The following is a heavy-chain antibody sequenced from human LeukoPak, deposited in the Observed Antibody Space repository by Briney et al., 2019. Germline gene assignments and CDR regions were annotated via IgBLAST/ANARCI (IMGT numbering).Heavy chain of an antibody. J-gene: IGHJ5*02. CDR1: GYTLTELS. Sequence: ASVKVSCKVSGYTLTELSMHWVRRAPGKGLEWMGGFDPEDGETIYAQKFQGRVTMTEDTSTGTAYLELSSLRSEDMGVYYCATESGASVMGGLDIWGQGILVTVSS. V-gene: IGHV1-24*01. CDR3: ATESGASVMGGLDI. CDR2: FDPEDGET. D-gene: IGHD2-8*01.